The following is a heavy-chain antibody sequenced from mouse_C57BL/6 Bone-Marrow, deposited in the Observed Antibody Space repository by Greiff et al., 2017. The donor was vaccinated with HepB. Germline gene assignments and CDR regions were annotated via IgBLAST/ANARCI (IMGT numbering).Heavy chain of an antibody. CDR3: ARGYYGSSPHYYAMDY. D-gene: IGHD1-1*01. CDR1: GYAFSSSW. CDR2: IYPGDGDT. V-gene: IGHV1-82*01. J-gene: IGHJ4*01. Sequence: QVQLQQSGPELVKPGASVKISCKASGYAFSSSWMNWVKQRPGKGLEWIGRIYPGDGDTNYNGKFKSKATLTVDKPSSTAYMQLSSLTSEDSAVYYCARGYYGSSPHYYAMDYWGQGTSVTVSS.